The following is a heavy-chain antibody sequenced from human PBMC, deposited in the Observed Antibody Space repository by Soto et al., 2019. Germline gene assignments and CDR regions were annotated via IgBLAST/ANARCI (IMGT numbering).Heavy chain of an antibody. CDR3: AREIRDFWSDYSTNIINWFDS. CDR1: GFTFSSYW. J-gene: IGHJ5*01. D-gene: IGHD3-3*01. V-gene: IGHV3-74*01. Sequence: GGSLRLSCAASGFTFSSYWMHWVRQAPGKGLVWVSRINSDGSSTSYADSVKGRFTISRDNAKNTLYLQMNSLRAEDTAVYYCAREIRDFWSDYSTNIINWFDSWGQGTLVTVSS. CDR2: INSDGSST.